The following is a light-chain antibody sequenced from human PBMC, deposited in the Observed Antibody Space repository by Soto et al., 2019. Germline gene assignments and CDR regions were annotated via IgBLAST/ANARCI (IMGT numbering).Light chain of an antibody. V-gene: IGLV2-14*03. CDR1: SSDVGDFNY. J-gene: IGLJ2*01. CDR3: SSYSSSTTHVV. CDR2: DVT. Sequence: QSALTQPASVSGSPGRSVTISCTGTSSDVGDFNYVSWYQHLPGRAPKLIIYDVTHRPSGISYRFSASKSGRTASLTISGLQAEDEAYYYCSSYSSSTTHVVFGGGTKVTVL.